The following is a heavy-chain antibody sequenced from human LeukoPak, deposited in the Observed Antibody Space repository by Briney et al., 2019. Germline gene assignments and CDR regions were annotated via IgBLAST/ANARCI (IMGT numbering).Heavy chain of an antibody. CDR1: GGSISSSSYY. CDR2: IYYSGST. D-gene: IGHD2-2*01. J-gene: IGHJ4*02. V-gene: IGHV4-39*07. CDR3: ASVEHQQLDY. Sequence: SETRSLTCAVSGGSISSSSYYWGWIRQPPGKGLEWIGSIYYSGSTYYNPSLKSRVTISVDTSKNQFSLKLSSVTAAEPAVYYGASVEHQQLDYWGQGTLVTVSS.